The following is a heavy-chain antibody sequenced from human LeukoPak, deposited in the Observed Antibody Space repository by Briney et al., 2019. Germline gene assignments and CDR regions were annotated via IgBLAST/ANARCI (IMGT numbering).Heavy chain of an antibody. J-gene: IGHJ1*01. Sequence: ASVKVSCKASGYTFTSYVMHWVRQAPGQRLEWMGWIDAGNGNTKYSQKFQGRVTITRDTSASTAYMELSSLRSEDTAVYYCARGGDYYDSSGYYSEYFQHWGQGTLVTVSS. CDR3: ARGGDYYDSSGYYSEYFQH. CDR2: IDAGNGNT. D-gene: IGHD3-22*01. V-gene: IGHV1-3*01. CDR1: GYTFTSYV.